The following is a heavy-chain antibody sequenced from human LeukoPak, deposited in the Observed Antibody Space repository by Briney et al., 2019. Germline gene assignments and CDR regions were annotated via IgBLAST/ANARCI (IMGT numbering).Heavy chain of an antibody. Sequence: GSLRLSCAASGFTFSSYAMSWVRQPPGKGLEWIGYIYYSGSTNYNPSLKSRVTISVDTSKNQFSLKLSSVTAADTAVYYCARVKSEDAFDIWGQGTMVTVSS. CDR2: IYYSGST. J-gene: IGHJ3*02. D-gene: IGHD1-14*01. CDR3: ARVKSEDAFDI. V-gene: IGHV4-59*01. CDR1: GFTFSSYA.